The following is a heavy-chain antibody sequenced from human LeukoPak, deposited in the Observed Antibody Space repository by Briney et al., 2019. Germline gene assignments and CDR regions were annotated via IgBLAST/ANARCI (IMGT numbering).Heavy chain of an antibody. CDR3: LREESGGYFDY. J-gene: IGHJ4*02. CDR2: IAPSVGTT. V-gene: IGHV1-46*01. D-gene: IGHD2-8*02. Sequence: ASVKVSCKASGFTFTNYLLHWVRQAPGQGLEWVGRIAPSVGTTNYARKFRDRVTMTRDTSTSTVYMELGSLRSEDTAVYYCLREESGGYFDYWGQGTLVSVSS. CDR1: GFTFTNYL.